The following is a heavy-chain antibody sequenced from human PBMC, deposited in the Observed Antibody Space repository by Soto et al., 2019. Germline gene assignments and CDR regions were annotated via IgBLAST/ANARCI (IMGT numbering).Heavy chain of an antibody. CDR3: VEEGGAGTGY. Sequence: VQLVESGGGLVQPGGSLRLSCATSGFAFSDYWMHWARQVPGKGRVWLSRINSDGSGTGYADSVRGRFTIFRDNAKRTVYLQMNSLTVEDTAVYYCVEEGGAGTGYWGQGTMVTVSS. CDR1: GFAFSDYW. CDR2: INSDGSGT. V-gene: IGHV3-74*01. J-gene: IGHJ4*02.